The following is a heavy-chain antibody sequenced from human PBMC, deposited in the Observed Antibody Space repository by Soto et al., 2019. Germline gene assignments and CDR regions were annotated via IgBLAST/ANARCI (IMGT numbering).Heavy chain of an antibody. Sequence: SVKVSCKASGGTFSSYTIIWVRQAPGQGLEWMGRIIPILGIENYAQKFQDRVTITADKSTITAYMELSSLRSEDTAVYYCARARGADYYYYGMDVWGQGTTVTVSS. CDR3: ARARGADYYYYGMDV. CDR2: IIPILGIE. D-gene: IGHD1-26*01. V-gene: IGHV1-69*02. J-gene: IGHJ6*02. CDR1: GGTFSSYT.